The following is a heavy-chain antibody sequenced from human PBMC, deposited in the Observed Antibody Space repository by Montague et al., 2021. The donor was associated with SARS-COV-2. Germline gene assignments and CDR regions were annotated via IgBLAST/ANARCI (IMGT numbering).Heavy chain of an antibody. J-gene: IGHJ6*02. CDR3: ARDRDWDDWCGMDV. CDR1: GFIFSSYE. CDR2: ISSSGGGSTK. D-gene: IGHD2-21*01. Sequence: SLRLSCAASGFIFSSYEMNWVRQAPGQGLEWISYISSSGGGSTKXXTYSVKGRFTISRDNAKNSLYLQMNSLRVEDTAIYYCARDRDWDDWCGMDVWGQGTTVTVSS. V-gene: IGHV3-48*03.